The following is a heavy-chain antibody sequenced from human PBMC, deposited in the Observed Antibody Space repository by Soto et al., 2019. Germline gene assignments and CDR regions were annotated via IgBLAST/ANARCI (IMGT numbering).Heavy chain of an antibody. D-gene: IGHD3-3*02. CDR3: AREAFYSDALDM. J-gene: IGHJ3*02. CDR2: ISSSGSMI. Sequence: PGGTLRLSCTVSGFTFSDYYMSWIRQAPGKRLEWLSYISSSGSMIQYADSVKGRFTISRDNAKNSLYLQMNSLRVEYTAVYYCAREAFYSDALDMWGQGTIFTVSS. CDR1: GFTFSDYY. V-gene: IGHV3-11*01.